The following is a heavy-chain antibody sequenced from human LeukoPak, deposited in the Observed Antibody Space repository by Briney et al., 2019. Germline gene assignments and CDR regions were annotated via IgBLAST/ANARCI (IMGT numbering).Heavy chain of an antibody. CDR2: INPNSGGT. V-gene: IGHV1-2*02. Sequence: GASVKVSCKASGHFFPDYYIHWLRQAPGQGLQWMGRINPNSGGTNYAQKFQGRVTMTRDTSISTAYMELSRLRSDDTAVYFCARVGAAYQDSNYWGQGTLVTVSS. D-gene: IGHD1-26*01. CDR3: ARVGAAYQDSNY. CDR1: GHFFPDYY. J-gene: IGHJ4*02.